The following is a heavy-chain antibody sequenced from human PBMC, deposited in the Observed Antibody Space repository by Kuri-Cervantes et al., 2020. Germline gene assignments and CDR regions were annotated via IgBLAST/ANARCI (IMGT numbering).Heavy chain of an antibody. CDR2: IWYDGSNK. CDR3: ARAPRGSSWPSFDY. CDR1: GFTFSGHG. Sequence: GESLKISCAASGFTFSGHGMHWVRQAPGKGLEWVAVIWYDGSNKYYGDSVKGRFTISRDNSKNTLYLQMNSLRAEDTAIYYCARAPRGSSWPSFDYWGQGTLVTVSS. V-gene: IGHV3-33*01. J-gene: IGHJ4*02. D-gene: IGHD6-13*01.